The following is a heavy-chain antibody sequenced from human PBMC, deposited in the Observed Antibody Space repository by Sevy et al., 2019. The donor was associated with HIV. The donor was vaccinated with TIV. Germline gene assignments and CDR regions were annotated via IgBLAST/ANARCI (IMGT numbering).Heavy chain of an antibody. J-gene: IGHJ4*02. Sequence: SETLSLTCTVSGGSIRSGRYYWTWIRQPAGKGLEWIGRVFPSGGVDFNPSMMRRASISIDTSKKQFSLRLTSVTAADTAVYYCARAKGDGYNYGYFDSWGPGILVTVSS. CDR2: VFPSGGV. CDR1: GGSIRSGRYY. D-gene: IGHD5-18*01. CDR3: ARAKGDGYNYGYFDS. V-gene: IGHV4-61*02.